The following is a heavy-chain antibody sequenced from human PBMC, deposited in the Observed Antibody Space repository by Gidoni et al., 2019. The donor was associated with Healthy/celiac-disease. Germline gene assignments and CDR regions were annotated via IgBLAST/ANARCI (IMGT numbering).Heavy chain of an antibody. V-gene: IGHV3-30*01. CDR1: GFTFSSYA. CDR2: ISYDGSNK. J-gene: IGHJ6*02. D-gene: IGHD2-2*01. Sequence: QVQLVESGGGVVQPGRSLRLSCAASGFTFSSYAMHWVRQAPGKGLEWVAVISYDGSNKYYADSVKCRFTISRDNSKNTLYLQMNSLRAEDTAVYYCARDGLVVVPAATGMDVWGQGTTVTVSS. CDR3: ARDGLVVVPAATGMDV.